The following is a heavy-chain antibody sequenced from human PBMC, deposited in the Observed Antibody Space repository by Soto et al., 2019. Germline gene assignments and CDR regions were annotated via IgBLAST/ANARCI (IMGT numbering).Heavy chain of an antibody. Sequence: GASVKVSCKASGYTFTSYGISWVRQAPGQGLEWMGWISAYNGNTNYAQKLQGRVTMTTDTSTSTAYMELRSLRSDDTAVYYCARGKQHSSGRATYGEVDYWGQGTLVTVSS. CDR2: ISAYNGNT. CDR3: ARGKQHSSGRATYGEVDY. V-gene: IGHV1-18*01. D-gene: IGHD6-19*01. J-gene: IGHJ4*02. CDR1: GYTFTSYG.